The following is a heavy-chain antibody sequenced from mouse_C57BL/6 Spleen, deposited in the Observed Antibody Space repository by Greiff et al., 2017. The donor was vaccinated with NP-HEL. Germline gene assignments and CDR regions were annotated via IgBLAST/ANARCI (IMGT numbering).Heavy chain of an antibody. V-gene: IGHV1-64*01. CDR1: GYTFTSYW. D-gene: IGHD1-1*01. CDR3: ASGTTVVARESYYFDY. CDR2: IHPNSGST. Sequence: QVQLKQPGAELVKPGASVKLSCKASGYTFTSYWMHWVKQRPGQGLEWIGMIHPNSGSTNYNEKFKSKATLTVDKSSSTAYMQLSSLTSEDSAVYYCASGTTVVARESYYFDYWGQGTTLTVSS. J-gene: IGHJ2*01.